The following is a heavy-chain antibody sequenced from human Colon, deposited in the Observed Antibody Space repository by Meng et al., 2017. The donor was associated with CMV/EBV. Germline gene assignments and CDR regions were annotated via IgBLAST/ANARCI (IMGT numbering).Heavy chain of an antibody. CDR2: ISSTSRYI. J-gene: IGHJ5*02. V-gene: IGHV3-21*06. CDR1: GFTFNTYT. Sequence: GESLKISWAAPGFTFNTYTMNWVRQAPGKGLEWVSSISSTSRYIFYADSLKGRFTISRDNAKNSLYLQMNNLRAEDTALYYCARDSGYCTGSTCSGWFDPWGQGTLVTVSS. CDR3: ARDSGYCTGSTCSGWFDP. D-gene: IGHD2-8*02.